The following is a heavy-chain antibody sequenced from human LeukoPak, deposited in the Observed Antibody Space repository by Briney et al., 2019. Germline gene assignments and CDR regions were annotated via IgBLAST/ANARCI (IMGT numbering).Heavy chain of an antibody. V-gene: IGHV5-51*01. J-gene: IGHJ3*02. CDR1: GYSFTSYW. CDR3: ARRSITMGRGVISDDAFDI. Sequence: GESLKISCKGSGYSFTSYWIGWVRQMPGKGLEWMGIIYPGDSDTRYSPSFQGQVTISADKSISTAYLQWSSLKASDTAMYYCARRSITMGRGVISDDAFDIWGQGTMVTVSS. CDR2: IYPGDSDT. D-gene: IGHD3-10*01.